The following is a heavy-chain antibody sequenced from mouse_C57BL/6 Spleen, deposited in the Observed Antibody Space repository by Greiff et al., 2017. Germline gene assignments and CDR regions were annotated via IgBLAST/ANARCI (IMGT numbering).Heavy chain of an antibody. J-gene: IGHJ1*03. CDR1: GFNIKDYY. D-gene: IGHD1-1*01. V-gene: IGHV14-1*01. Sequence: VQLQQSGAELVRPGASVKLSCTASGFNIKDYYMHWVKQRPEQGLEWIGRIDPEDGDTEYAPKFQGKATMTADTSSNTAYLQLSSLTSEDTAVYYGTTIPHYYGSSYWYFDVWGTGTTVTVSS. CDR3: TTIPHYYGSSYWYFDV. CDR2: IDPEDGDT.